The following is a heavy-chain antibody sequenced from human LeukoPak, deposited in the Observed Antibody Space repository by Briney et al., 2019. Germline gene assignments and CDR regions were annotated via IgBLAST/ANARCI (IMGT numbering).Heavy chain of an antibody. CDR2: ISANDGNT. CDR3: ARESHVTREDY. Sequence: WASVNVSCKASGYTFTSYGISWVRQAPGQGLEWMGWISANDGNTDYPQKLQGRVTMTTDTSTSTAYMELRSLRSDDTAVYYCARESHVTREDYWGQGTLVTVSS. CDR1: GYTFTSYG. V-gene: IGHV1-18*01. D-gene: IGHD3-10*01. J-gene: IGHJ4*02.